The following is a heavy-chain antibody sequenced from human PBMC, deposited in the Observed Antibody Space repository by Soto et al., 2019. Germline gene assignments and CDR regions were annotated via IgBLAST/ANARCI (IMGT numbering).Heavy chain of an antibody. J-gene: IGHJ4*02. V-gene: IGHV4-30-2*01. D-gene: IGHD3-22*01. Sequence: QLQLQQSGSGLVKPSHTLSLTCAVSGGSISSCGYSWSWIRQPPGKGREWIGYIYHSGSTYYNTSLKSRVTISVDRSKNQFSRKLSSVTAADTAVYYCARGAPVVNDYWGQGTLVTVSS. CDR1: GGSISSCGYS. CDR2: IYHSGST. CDR3: ARGAPVVNDY.